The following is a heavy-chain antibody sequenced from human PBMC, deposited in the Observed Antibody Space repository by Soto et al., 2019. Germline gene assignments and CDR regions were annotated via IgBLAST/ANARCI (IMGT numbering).Heavy chain of an antibody. CDR1: GGSISSSSYY. CDR3: ATNYAYYYYYGMDV. Sequence: SETLSLTCTVSGGSISSSSYYWGWIRQPPGKGLEWIGSIYYSGSTYYNPSLKSRVTISVDTSKNQFSLKLSSVTAADTAVYYCATNYAYYYYYGMDVWGQGTTGIVS. CDR2: IYYSGST. V-gene: IGHV4-39*01. J-gene: IGHJ6*02. D-gene: IGHD4-4*01.